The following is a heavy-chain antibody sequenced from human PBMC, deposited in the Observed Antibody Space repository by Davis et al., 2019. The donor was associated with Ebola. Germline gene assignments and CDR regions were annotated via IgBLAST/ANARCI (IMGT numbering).Heavy chain of an antibody. J-gene: IGHJ5*02. CDR1: GGSISSSSYY. Sequence: MPSETLSLTCTVSGGSISSSSYYWDWIRQPPGKGLEWIGEINHSGSTNYNPSLKSRVTISVDTSKNQFSLKLSSVTAADTAVYYCARGLGIGAWFDPWGQGTLVTVSS. CDR3: ARGLGIGAWFDP. D-gene: IGHD6-25*01. CDR2: INHSGST. V-gene: IGHV4-39*07.